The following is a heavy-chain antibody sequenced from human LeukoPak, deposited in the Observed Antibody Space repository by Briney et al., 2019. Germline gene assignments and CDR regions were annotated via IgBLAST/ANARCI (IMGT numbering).Heavy chain of an antibody. V-gene: IGHV4-38-2*01. Sequence: SETLSLTCAVSGYFISSGYYWGWIRQPPGKGLEWIGSIYHGGSTYYNPSLKSRVTISVDTSKNQFSLKMSSVTAADTAVYYCARYRRALDAFDIWGQGAMVTVSS. J-gene: IGHJ3*02. CDR3: ARYRRALDAFDI. CDR2: IYHGGST. CDR1: GYFISSGYY. D-gene: IGHD3-10*01.